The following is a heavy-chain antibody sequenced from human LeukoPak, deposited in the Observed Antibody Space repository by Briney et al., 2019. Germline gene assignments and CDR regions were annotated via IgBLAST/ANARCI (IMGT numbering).Heavy chain of an antibody. J-gene: IGHJ4*02. CDR2: ISAYNGDT. CDR1: GYTFTNYG. CDR3: ARGGREYPDY. V-gene: IGHV1-18*01. Sequence: GASVKVSCKASGYTFTNYGITWVRQAPGQGLEWLGWISAYNGDTKYAQEFQGRVTMTTDTSTSTAYMELRSLRSDDTAVYYCARGGREYPDYWGQGTLVTVSS. D-gene: IGHD2-2*01.